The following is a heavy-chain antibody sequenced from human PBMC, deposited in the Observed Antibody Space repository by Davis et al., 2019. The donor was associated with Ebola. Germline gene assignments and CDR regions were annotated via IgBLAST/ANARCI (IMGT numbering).Heavy chain of an antibody. D-gene: IGHD2-15*01. Sequence: GESLKISCAASGFTFSSYGMHWLRQAPGKGLEWVAVISYDGSNKYYADSVKGRFTISRDNSKNTLYLQMNSLRAEDTAVYYCAKSLVAATPVDYWGQGTLVTVSS. CDR2: ISYDGSNK. V-gene: IGHV3-30*18. CDR3: AKSLVAATPVDY. J-gene: IGHJ4*02. CDR1: GFTFSSYG.